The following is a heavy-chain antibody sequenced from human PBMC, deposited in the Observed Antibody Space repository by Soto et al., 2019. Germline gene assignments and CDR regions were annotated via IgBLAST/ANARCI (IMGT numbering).Heavy chain of an antibody. V-gene: IGHV3-30*18. Sequence: GGSLRLSCAASGFTFSAYGMHWVRQAPGKGLEWVAIISHDGITKHYADSVKGRFTISRDNSKNTVYLQMSSLRVEDTAVYFCAKAIAALGFYVDYWGQGTLVTVSS. J-gene: IGHJ4*02. CDR1: GFTFSAYG. D-gene: IGHD2-15*01. CDR2: ISHDGITK. CDR3: AKAIAALGFYVDY.